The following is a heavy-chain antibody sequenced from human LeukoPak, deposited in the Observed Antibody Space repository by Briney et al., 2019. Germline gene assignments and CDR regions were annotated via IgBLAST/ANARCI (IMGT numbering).Heavy chain of an antibody. J-gene: IGHJ6*03. D-gene: IGHD3-3*01. Sequence: ASVKVSCKASGYTFTSYGISWVRQAPGQGLEWMRWISAYNGNTNYAQKLQGRVTMTTDTSTSTAYMELRSLRSDDTAVYYCARVGGRLRFLEWLLRPYYYYYMDVWGKGTTVTVS. CDR1: GYTFTSYG. CDR3: ARVGGRLRFLEWLLRPYYYYYMDV. CDR2: ISAYNGNT. V-gene: IGHV1-18*01.